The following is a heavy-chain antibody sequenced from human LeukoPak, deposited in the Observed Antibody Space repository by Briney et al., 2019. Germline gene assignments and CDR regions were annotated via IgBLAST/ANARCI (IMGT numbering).Heavy chain of an antibody. D-gene: IGHD3-10*01. CDR2: ISGSGGST. CDR3: AKSLHLYLRSGSFDY. J-gene: IGHJ4*02. CDR1: GFTFSSYA. Sequence: GGSLRLSCAASGFTFSSYAMSWVRQAPGKGLEWVSAISGSGGSTYYADSVKGRFTISRDNSKNTLYLQMSSLRAEDTAVYYCAKSLHLYLRSGSFDYWGQGTLVTVSS. V-gene: IGHV3-23*01.